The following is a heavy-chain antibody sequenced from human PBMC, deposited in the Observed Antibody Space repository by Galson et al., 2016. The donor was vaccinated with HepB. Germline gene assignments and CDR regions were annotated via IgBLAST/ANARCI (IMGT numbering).Heavy chain of an antibody. D-gene: IGHD2-2*02. Sequence: SLRLSCAASGFTFSTYNMNWVRQAPGKGLEWVSSISNSNSYIYYTDSVEGRFTISRDNAKNSLYLQMNSLRAEDTAVYYCARDFGYCSSTSRYKGGLFYYYGMDVWGQGTTVTVSS. CDR1: GFTFSTYN. CDR3: ARDFGYCSSTSRYKGGLFYYYGMDV. V-gene: IGHV3-21*01. J-gene: IGHJ6*02. CDR2: ISNSNSYI.